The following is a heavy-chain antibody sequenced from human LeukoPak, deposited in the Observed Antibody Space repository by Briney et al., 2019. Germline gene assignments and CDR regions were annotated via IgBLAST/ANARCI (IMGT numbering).Heavy chain of an antibody. CDR1: GFTFDDYA. D-gene: IGHD1-1*01. Sequence: PGRSLRLSCAASGFTFDDYAMHWVRQAPGKGLEWVSGISWNSSSIGYADSVKGRSTISRDNAKNSLYLQMNSLRAEDTALYYCAKDISGYDDAFDIWGQGTMVTVSS. CDR3: AKDISGYDDAFDI. J-gene: IGHJ3*02. CDR2: ISWNSSSI. V-gene: IGHV3-9*01.